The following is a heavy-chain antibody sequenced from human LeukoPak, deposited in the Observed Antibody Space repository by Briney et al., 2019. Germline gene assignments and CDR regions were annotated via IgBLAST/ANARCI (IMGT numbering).Heavy chain of an antibody. CDR2: IAHSGNGT. CDR3: ARGHYEMGV. Sequence: GGSLRLSCAASGFTFSDYYMTWIRQAPGKGLEWVSHIAHSGNGTWYVDAVKGRFTISRDNAKNLLFLQMDSLRAEDTAVYYCARGHYEMGVWGQGTTVIVSS. V-gene: IGHV3-11*01. CDR1: GFTFSDYY. J-gene: IGHJ6*02.